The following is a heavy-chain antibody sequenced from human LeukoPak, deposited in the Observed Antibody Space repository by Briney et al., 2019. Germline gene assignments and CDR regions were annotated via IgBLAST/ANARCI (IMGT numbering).Heavy chain of an antibody. CDR1: GFSFSDYS. Sequence: GGSLRLSCAASGFSFSDYSMTWIRQPPGKGLERVSYISGSSTYTNYADSVKGRFTVSRDNAKNSLYLQMNSLRAGDTAVYYCAREGTPKTFDFWGQGTLVTVSS. CDR2: ISGSSTYT. D-gene: IGHD1-1*01. J-gene: IGHJ4*02. CDR3: AREGTPKTFDF. V-gene: IGHV3-11*05.